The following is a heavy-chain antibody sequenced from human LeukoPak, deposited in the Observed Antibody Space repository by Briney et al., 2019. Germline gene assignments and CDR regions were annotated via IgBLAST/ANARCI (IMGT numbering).Heavy chain of an antibody. D-gene: IGHD2-8*02. CDR1: GFTFSSYA. CDR3: VREAGYCTAASCSKTNWFDP. Sequence: GGSLRLSCAASGFTFSSYAMSWVRQAPGKGLEWVSAISGSGGSTYYADSVKGRFTISRDNSKNTVYLQMSSLRAEDTAVYFCVREAGYCTAASCSKTNWFDPWGQGTLVTVSS. CDR2: ISGSGGST. V-gene: IGHV3-23*01. J-gene: IGHJ5*02.